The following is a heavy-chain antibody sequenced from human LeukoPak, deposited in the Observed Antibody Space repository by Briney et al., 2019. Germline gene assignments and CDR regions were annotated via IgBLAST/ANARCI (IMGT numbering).Heavy chain of an antibody. CDR2: IKLDGSEK. V-gene: IGHV3-7*03. CDR1: GFTFGKYW. J-gene: IGHJ6*02. CDR3: ARNNGMDV. Sequence: QPGGSLRLSCVASGFTFGKYWMSWVRQAPGKGLEWVANIKLDGSEKNYVDSVKGRFTISKDNAKNSLYLQMNSLRAEDTALYHCARNNGMDVWGQGTTVIVSS.